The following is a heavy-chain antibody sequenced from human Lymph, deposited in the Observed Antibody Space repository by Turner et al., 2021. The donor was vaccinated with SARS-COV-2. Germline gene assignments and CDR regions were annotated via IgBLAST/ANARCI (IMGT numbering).Heavy chain of an antibody. V-gene: IGHV1-8*01. J-gene: IGHJ5*02. CDR3: AKGDGYPPHGLLDP. D-gene: IGHD6-25*01. CDR1: GYTFTSYD. Sequence: QVQLVQSGAEVKKPGASVKVSCKASGYTFTSYDINWVRQATGQGLEWMRWMNPNSGYTGYAQKFQGRVTMTRNTSMSTAYMELNSLTSDDTAVYYCAKGDGYPPHGLLDPWGQGTLVTVSS. CDR2: MNPNSGYT.